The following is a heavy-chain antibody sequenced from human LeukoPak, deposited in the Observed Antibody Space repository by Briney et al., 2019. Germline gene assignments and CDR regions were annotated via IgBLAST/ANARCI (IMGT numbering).Heavy chain of an antibody. CDR1: AFTFSSYS. CDR2: IS. CDR3: ARASSGTQDAFDI. Sequence: PGGSLRLSCAASAFTFSSYSMNWVRRAPGKGLEWVSSISYAGSVKGRFTISRDNAKNSVYLQMNSLRAEDTAVYYCARASSGTQDAFDIWGQGTMVTVSS. J-gene: IGHJ3*02. D-gene: IGHD1-26*01. V-gene: IGHV3-21*01.